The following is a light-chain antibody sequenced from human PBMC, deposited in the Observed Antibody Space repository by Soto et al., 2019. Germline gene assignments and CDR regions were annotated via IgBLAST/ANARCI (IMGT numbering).Light chain of an antibody. Sequence: QSALTQPASVSGSPRQSITISCTATSSDVGDYNYVSWYQQRPGKAPKLMIYDVSDRPSGVSNRFSGSKSGYTAFLTISGLQAEDEADYYCSSYTSSNTYVFGTGTKLTVL. CDR2: DVS. CDR3: SSYTSSNTYV. J-gene: IGLJ1*01. V-gene: IGLV2-14*01. CDR1: SSDVGDYNY.